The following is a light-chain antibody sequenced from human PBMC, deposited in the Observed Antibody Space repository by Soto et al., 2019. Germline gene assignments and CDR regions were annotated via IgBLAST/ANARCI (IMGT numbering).Light chain of an antibody. CDR3: CSYAGSYTVV. V-gene: IGLV2-11*01. CDR2: DVN. J-gene: IGLJ2*01. Sequence: QSALTQPRSVSGSPGQSVTISCTGTSSDVGGYNYVSWYQQHPGKAPKLMIYDVNKRPSRVPDRFSGSKSGNTASLTISGLQAEDEADYYCCSYAGSYTVVFGGGTQLTVL. CDR1: SSDVGGYNY.